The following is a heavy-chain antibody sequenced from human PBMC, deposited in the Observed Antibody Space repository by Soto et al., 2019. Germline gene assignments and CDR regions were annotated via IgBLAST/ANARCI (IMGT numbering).Heavy chain of an antibody. CDR2: IKSEADGGTT. Sequence: PGGSLRLSCAVSGLTLTNAWLNWVRQAPGKGLEWVGRIKSEADGGTTDYAAPVRGRFTISRDGAKNMLYLQMNSLRTEDTDVYYCSTIRSGSRGDLWGLGTMVTVSS. CDR1: GLTLTNAW. J-gene: IGHJ3*01. V-gene: IGHV3-15*01. D-gene: IGHD6-19*01. CDR3: STIRSGSRGDL.